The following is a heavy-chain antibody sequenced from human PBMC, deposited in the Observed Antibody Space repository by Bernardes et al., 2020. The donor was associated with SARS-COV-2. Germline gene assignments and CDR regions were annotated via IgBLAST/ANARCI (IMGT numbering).Heavy chain of an antibody. D-gene: IGHD7-27*01. CDR1: GYPFTGYY. CDR3: ARETGDRGERYFDY. Sequence: ASVKVSCKASGYPFTGYYMHWVRQAPGQGLEWLGWINPKTGGTNYAQKFQGWVTLTRDTSMSTAYMEVSRLRSDDTAVYYCARETGDRGERYFDYWGQGTLVTVSS. J-gene: IGHJ4*02. CDR2: INPKTGGT. V-gene: IGHV1-2*04.